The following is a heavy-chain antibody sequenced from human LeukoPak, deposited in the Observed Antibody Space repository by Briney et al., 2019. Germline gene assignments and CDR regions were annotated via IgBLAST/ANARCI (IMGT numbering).Heavy chain of an antibody. CDR1: GVTFRNAW. CDR3: SAYYNGRGDY. J-gene: IGHJ4*02. D-gene: IGHD3-10*01. V-gene: IGHV3-15*01. Sequence: PGGSLSLSCAASGVTFRNAWMTWVRQAPGRGLEWVGRSISRSGGVTIEYAAPVKGRFTISRDDSRNTVYLQMNSLKIEDTAVYYCSAYYNGRGDYWGQGTLVTVSS. CDR2: SISRSGGVTI.